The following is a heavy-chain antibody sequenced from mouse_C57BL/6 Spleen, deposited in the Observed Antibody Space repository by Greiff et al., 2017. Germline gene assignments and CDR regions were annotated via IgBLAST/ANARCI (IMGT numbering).Heavy chain of an antibody. CDR2: IDPSDSET. Sequence: VQLQQPGAELVRPGSSVKLSCKASGYTFTSYWMHWVKQRPIQGLEWIGNIDPSDSETHYNQKFKDKATLTVDKSSSTAYMQLSSLTSEDSAVYYCARSDGNYDAMDYWGQGTSVTVSS. CDR1: GYTFTSYW. CDR3: ARSDGNYDAMDY. D-gene: IGHD1-1*01. V-gene: IGHV1-52*01. J-gene: IGHJ4*01.